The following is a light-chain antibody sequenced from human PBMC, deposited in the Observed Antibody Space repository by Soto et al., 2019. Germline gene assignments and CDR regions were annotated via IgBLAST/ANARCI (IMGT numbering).Light chain of an antibody. CDR2: KAS. J-gene: IGKJ1*01. CDR3: QHYDSYSPTWT. Sequence: DIPMTQSPSTLSASVGDRVSITCRASQSIGDWLAWYQQKPGKAPKLLIYKASNLQSGVPSRFSGSGSGTGFTLTISSLQPDDFATYYCQHYDSYSPTWTFGQGTKVDIK. V-gene: IGKV1-5*03. CDR1: QSIGDW.